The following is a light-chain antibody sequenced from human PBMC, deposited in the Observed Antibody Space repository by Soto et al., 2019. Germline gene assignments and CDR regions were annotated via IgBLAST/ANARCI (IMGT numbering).Light chain of an antibody. CDR3: LQSNNFPPLT. V-gene: IGKV1-12*01. CDR2: ATS. Sequence: MQMTQSPSSVSASVGDRVTITCRASQGISGWLAWYQQKPGKAPKLLIYATSTLQCGVPPRFSGSASGTDFTLTISSLQPEDFATYYCLQSNNFPPLTFGGGTKVEIK. CDR1: QGISGW. J-gene: IGKJ4*01.